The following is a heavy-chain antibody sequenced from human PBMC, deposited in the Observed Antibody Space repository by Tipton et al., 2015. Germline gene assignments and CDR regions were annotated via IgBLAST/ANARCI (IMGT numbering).Heavy chain of an antibody. CDR3: ARGYTDFDY. V-gene: IGHV3-7*03. Sequence: GSLRLSCAASGFSFSNYAMNWVRQAPGKGLEWVANIKQDGSEKYYVDSVKGRFTISRDNAKNSLYLQMNSLRAEDTAVYYCARGYTDFDYWGQGTLVTVSS. CDR1: GFSFSNYA. D-gene: IGHD5-24*01. J-gene: IGHJ4*02. CDR2: IKQDGSEK.